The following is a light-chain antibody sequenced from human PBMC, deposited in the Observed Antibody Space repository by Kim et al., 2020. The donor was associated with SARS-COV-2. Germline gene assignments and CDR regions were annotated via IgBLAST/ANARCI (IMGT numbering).Light chain of an antibody. V-gene: IGLV6-57*01. J-gene: IGLJ3*02. CDR3: QSYDSSNQGV. CDR2: EHY. Sequence: KTVPISCTRSSGSIASTYVQWYQQRPGTSPTTVIYEHYQRPSGVPDRFSGSIDRSSNSASLTISGLKTEDEADYYCQSYDSSNQGVFGGGTRLTVL. CDR1: SGSIASTY.